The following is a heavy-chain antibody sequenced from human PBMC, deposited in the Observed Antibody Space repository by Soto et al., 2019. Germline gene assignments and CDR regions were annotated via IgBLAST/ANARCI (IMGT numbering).Heavy chain of an antibody. D-gene: IGHD1-26*01. J-gene: IGHJ4*02. CDR2: IYHSGST. CDR3: ARSEATGLDH. CDR1: GGSISSGGYS. Sequence: NPSETLSLTCAVSGGSISSGGYSWSWIRQPPGKGLEWIGYIYHSGSTYYNPSLKSRVTISVDKSKNHFSLKLSSVTAADTAVYYCARSEATGLDHWGQGTLVTVSS. V-gene: IGHV4-30-2*01.